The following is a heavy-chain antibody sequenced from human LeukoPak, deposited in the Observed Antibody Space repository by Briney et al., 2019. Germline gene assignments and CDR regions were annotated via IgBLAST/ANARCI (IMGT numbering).Heavy chain of an antibody. CDR2: IYPSDSDT. J-gene: IGHJ3*02. CDR1: GYSFTSYW. Sequence: GESLKISCKGSGYSFTSYWIGWVRQMPGKGLEWMGIIYPSDSDTRYSPSFQGQVTISADKSISTAYLQWSSLKASDTAMYYCARQRRNGGIATSNDAFDIWGQGTMVTVSS. CDR3: ARQRRNGGIATSNDAFDI. V-gene: IGHV5-51*01. D-gene: IGHD6-13*01.